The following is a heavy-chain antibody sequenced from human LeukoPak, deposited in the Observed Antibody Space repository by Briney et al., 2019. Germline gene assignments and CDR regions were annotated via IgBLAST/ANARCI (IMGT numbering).Heavy chain of an antibody. D-gene: IGHD6-6*01. V-gene: IGHV5-51*01. CDR2: IYPGDSDT. CDR3: ARHKYSSSALPDDAFDI. CDR1: GYRFTNYW. Sequence: GESLKISCKGSGYRFTNYWIGWVRPMPGKGLEWMGIIYPGDSDTRYSPSFQGQVTISADKSISTAYLQWSSLKASDTAMYYCARHKYSSSALPDDAFDIWGQGTMVTVSS. J-gene: IGHJ3*02.